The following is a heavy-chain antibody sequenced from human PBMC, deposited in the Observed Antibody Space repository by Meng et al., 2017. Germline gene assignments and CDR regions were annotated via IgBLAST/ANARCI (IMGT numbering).Heavy chain of an antibody. CDR1: GGSISSSSYY. CDR2: IYYSGST. Sequence: SETLSLTFTVSGGSISSSSYYWGWIRQPPGKGLEWIGSIYYSGSTYYNPSLKSRVTISVDTSKNQFSLRLSSVTAADTAVYYCASLFMVRGVIGDSTTPLGIDYWGQGTLVTSPQ. D-gene: IGHD3-10*01. CDR3: ASLFMVRGVIGDSTTPLGIDY. J-gene: IGHJ4*02. V-gene: IGHV4-39*07.